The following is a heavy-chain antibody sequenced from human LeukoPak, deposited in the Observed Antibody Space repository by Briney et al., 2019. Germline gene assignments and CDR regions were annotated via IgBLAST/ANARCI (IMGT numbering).Heavy chain of an antibody. D-gene: IGHD2-2*01. CDR1: GFTFSSYG. J-gene: IGHJ5*02. Sequence: AGGSLRLSCAASGFTFSSYGMHWVRQAPGKGLEWVAFIRYDGSNKYYADSVKGRFTISRDNSKNTLYLQMNCLRAEDTAVYYCAKDHIVVVPAAFDPWGQGTLATVSS. V-gene: IGHV3-30*02. CDR3: AKDHIVVVPAAFDP. CDR2: IRYDGSNK.